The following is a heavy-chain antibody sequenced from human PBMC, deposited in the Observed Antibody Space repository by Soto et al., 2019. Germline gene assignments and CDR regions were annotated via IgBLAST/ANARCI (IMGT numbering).Heavy chain of an antibody. CDR2: INANNGNT. CDR1: GYTFTSYG. V-gene: IGHV1-18*01. Sequence: GASVNVSCKASGYTFTSYGISWVRQAPGQRLEWMGSINANNGNTNYAQKFQGRVTITEDESTSTAYMELSSLRSEDTAVYYCARRWGDGYNSFVRRDYYYGMDVWGKGTTVTVSS. J-gene: IGHJ6*04. CDR3: ARRWGDGYNSFVRRDYYYGMDV. D-gene: IGHD5-12*01.